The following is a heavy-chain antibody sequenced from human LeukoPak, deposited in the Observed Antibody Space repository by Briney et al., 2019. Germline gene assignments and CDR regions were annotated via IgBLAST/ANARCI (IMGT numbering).Heavy chain of an antibody. CDR2: ISYDGINK. V-gene: IGHV3-30*04. Sequence: GGSLRLSCTASEFTFNTYAMNWVRQAPGKGLEWVALISYDGINKYYADSVKGRFTISRDNSKNTLSLQMNSLRAEDTALYYCARGSVQWLVLGGPFDYWGQGTLVTVSS. CDR1: EFTFNTYA. D-gene: IGHD6-19*01. CDR3: ARGSVQWLVLGGPFDY. J-gene: IGHJ4*02.